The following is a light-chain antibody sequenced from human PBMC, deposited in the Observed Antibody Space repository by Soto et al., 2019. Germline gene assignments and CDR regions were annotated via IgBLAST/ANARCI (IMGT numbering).Light chain of an antibody. CDR1: SSNIGSNY. CDR3: AAGDDSLSGVV. V-gene: IGLV1-47*01. J-gene: IGLJ2*01. Sequence: QSVLTQPPSASGTPGQRVTISCSGSSSNIGSNYVYWYQQLPGTAPKLLIYRNNQRPSGVPDRFSGAKSGTSASLAISGLRSEDEADYYCAAGDDSLSGVVFGGGTKLNVL. CDR2: RNN.